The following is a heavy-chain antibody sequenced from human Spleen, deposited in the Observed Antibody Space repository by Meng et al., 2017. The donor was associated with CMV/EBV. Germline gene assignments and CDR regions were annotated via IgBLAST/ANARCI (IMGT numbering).Heavy chain of an antibody. Sequence: GESLKISCAASGFTFSSYAMSWVRQAPGKGLEWVSAISGSGGSTYYADSVKGRFTISRDNAKNSLYLQMNSLRAEDTAVYYCARGITILGVVIYYYYGMDVWGQGTTVTVS. V-gene: IGHV3-23*01. CDR2: ISGSGGST. J-gene: IGHJ6*02. CDR3: ARGITILGVVIYYYYGMDV. CDR1: GFTFSSYA. D-gene: IGHD3-3*01.